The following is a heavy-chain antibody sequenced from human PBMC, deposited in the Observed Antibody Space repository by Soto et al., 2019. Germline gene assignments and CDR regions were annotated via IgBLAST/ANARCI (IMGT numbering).Heavy chain of an antibody. CDR2: IYHSGST. J-gene: IGHJ6*02. V-gene: IGHV4-4*02. CDR1: GGSISSSNW. D-gene: IGHD6-13*01. CDR3: ARSYSSSWYYYGMDV. Sequence: QVQLQESGTGLVKPSGTLSLTCAVSGGSISSSNWWSWVRQPPGKGLEWIGEIYHSGSTNYNPSLKSRVTISVDKSKNQFSLKLSCVTAADTAVYYWARSYSSSWYYYGMDVWGQGPTVTVSS.